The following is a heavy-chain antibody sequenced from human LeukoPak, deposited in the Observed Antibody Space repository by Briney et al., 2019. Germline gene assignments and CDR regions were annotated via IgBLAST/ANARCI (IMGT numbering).Heavy chain of an antibody. J-gene: IGHJ6*02. CDR3: ARDPRVGGYYGMDV. CDR2: IYYSGST. V-gene: IGHV4-59*01. D-gene: IGHD2-15*01. CDR1: GGSISSYY. Sequence: SETLSLTCTVSGGSISSYYWSWIRQPPGKGLEWIGYIYYSGSTNYNPSLKSRVTISVDTSKNQFSLKLSSVTAADTAVYYCARDPRVGGYYGMDVWGQGTTVTVSS.